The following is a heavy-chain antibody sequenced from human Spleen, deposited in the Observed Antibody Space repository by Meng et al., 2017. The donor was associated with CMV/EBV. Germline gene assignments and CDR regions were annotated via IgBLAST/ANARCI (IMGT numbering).Heavy chain of an antibody. CDR2: ISWNSGSI. CDR3: GRGGWYSTSSKDY. J-gene: IGHJ4*02. V-gene: IGHV3-9*01. CDR1: GFNFDDYA. Sequence: GGSLRLSCTASGFNFDDYAMHWVRQAPGKGLEWVSGISWNSGSIGYADSVKGRFTISRDNAKNTLYLQMSSLRAEDTAVYYCGRGGWYSTSSKDYWGQGTLVTVSS. D-gene: IGHD6-6*01.